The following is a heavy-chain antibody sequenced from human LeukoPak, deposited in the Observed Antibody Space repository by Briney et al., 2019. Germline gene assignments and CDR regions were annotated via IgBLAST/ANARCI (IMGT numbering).Heavy chain of an antibody. V-gene: IGHV7-4-1*02. Sequence: ASVKVSCKASGYTFTSYAMNWVRQAPGQGLEWMGWINTNTGNPTYAQGFTGRFVFSLDTSVNTAYLQISSLKAEDTAVYYCARGERGYSYGSTYYYYYMDVWGKGTTVTVSS. CDR3: ARGERGYSYGSTYYYYYMDV. CDR1: GYTFTSYA. D-gene: IGHD5-18*01. J-gene: IGHJ6*03. CDR2: INTNTGNP.